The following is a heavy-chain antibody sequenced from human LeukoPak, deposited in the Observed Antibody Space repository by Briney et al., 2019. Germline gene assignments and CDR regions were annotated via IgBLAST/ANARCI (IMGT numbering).Heavy chain of an antibody. Sequence: ASVKVSCKASGGTFSSYAISWVRQAPGQGLEWMGGIIPIFGTANYAQKFQGRVTITTDESTSTAYIELSSLRSEDTAVYYCAILPPKYYYDSSGSESWFDPWGQGTLVTVSS. CDR2: IIPIFGTA. V-gene: IGHV1-69*05. D-gene: IGHD3-22*01. J-gene: IGHJ5*02. CDR1: GGTFSSYA. CDR3: AILPPKYYYDSSGSESWFDP.